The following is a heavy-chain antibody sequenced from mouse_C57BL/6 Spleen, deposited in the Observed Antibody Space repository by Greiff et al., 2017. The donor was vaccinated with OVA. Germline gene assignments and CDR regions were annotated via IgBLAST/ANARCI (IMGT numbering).Heavy chain of an antibody. J-gene: IGHJ1*03. Sequence: EVKLVESGGGLVKPGGSLKLSCAASGFTFSSYAMSWVRQTPEKRLEWVATISDGGSYTYYPDNVKGRFTISRDNAKNNLYLQMSHLKSEDTAMYYCARALLRSDWYFDVWGTGTTVTVSS. V-gene: IGHV5-4*03. CDR1: GFTFSSYA. D-gene: IGHD1-1*01. CDR2: ISDGGSYT. CDR3: ARALLRSDWYFDV.